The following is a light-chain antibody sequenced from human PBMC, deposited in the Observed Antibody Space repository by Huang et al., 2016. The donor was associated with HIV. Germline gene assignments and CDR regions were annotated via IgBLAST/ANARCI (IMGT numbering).Light chain of an antibody. CDR1: QGISSW. J-gene: IGKJ1*01. CDR2: VAS. V-gene: IGKV1-12*01. Sequence: DIQMTQSPSSVSASVGDRVTITCRASQGISSWVAWYQQKPGKAPKLLMYVASSLQSGVPSRFSGSGSGTDFTLTISSLQPEDFATYYCQQANSFPPTFGQGTKVEIK. CDR3: QQANSFPPT.